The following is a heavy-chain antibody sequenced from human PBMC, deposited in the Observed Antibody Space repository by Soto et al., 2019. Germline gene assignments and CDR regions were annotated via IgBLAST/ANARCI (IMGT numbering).Heavy chain of an antibody. Sequence: GLEWMGWISAYNGNTNYAQKLQGRVTMTTDTSTSTAYMELRSLRSDGTAGYSCASCRVYGRGGQYFGTDVWGQGTTVTVS. CDR3: ASCRVYGRGGQYFGTDV. CDR2: ISAYNGNT. V-gene: IGHV1-18*01. D-gene: IGHD3-10*02. J-gene: IGHJ6*02.